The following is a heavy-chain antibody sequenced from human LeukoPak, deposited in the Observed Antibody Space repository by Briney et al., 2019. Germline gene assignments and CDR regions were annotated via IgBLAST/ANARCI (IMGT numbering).Heavy chain of an antibody. V-gene: IGHV4-59*01. D-gene: IGHD4-23*01. CDR1: GGSINSYY. CDR2: TSYTGYT. J-gene: IGHJ4*02. CDR3: ARYAHGGNSHFEF. Sequence: SETLSLTCSVSGGSINSYYWSWIRQPPGKGLEWIAYTSYTGYTNYNPSLKSRVTVSVDASKNQISLILSSVTAADTAVYFCARYAHGGNSHFEFWGQGTLVTVSS.